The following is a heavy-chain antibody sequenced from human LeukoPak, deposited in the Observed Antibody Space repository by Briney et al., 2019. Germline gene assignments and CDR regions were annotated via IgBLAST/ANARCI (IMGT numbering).Heavy chain of an antibody. J-gene: IGHJ4*02. V-gene: IGHV3-30*18. CDR1: GFTLSSYG. CDR2: ISYDGSNK. D-gene: IGHD4-17*01. Sequence: GGSLRLSCAASGFTLSSYGMQWVRQAPGKGLEWVGVISYDGSNKYYADSVKGRFTISRDNSKNTLYLQMNSLRAEDTAVYYCAKDLPEYTVTAPVDYWGQGTLVTVSS. CDR3: AKDLPEYTVTAPVDY.